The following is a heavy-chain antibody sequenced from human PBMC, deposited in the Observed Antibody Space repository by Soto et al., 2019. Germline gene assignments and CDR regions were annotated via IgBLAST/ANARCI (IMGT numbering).Heavy chain of an antibody. D-gene: IGHD4-17*01. CDR1: GFTFHNYS. J-gene: IGHJ3*02. CDR2: IIWNSGNI. CDR3: VKERLRARDALDI. V-gene: IGHV3-9*01. Sequence: SLRLSFAASGFTFHNYSMHWVRQAPGKGLEWVSSIIWNSGNIGYADSVKGRFTISRDNANNSLYLQMNSLRAEDTALYYCVKERLRARDALDIWGQGTMVTVSS.